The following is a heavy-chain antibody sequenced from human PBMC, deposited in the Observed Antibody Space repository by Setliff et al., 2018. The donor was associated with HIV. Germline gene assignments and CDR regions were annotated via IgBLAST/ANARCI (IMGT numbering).Heavy chain of an antibody. D-gene: IGHD3-16*01. J-gene: IGHJ4*02. CDR1: GGSITSYY. Sequence: SETLSLTCTVSGGSITSYYWSWIRQPAGKGLEWFGRIYISGSTNYNPSFEGRVTMSIDTSKYQFSLKLSSVTAADTAVYYCARGGGTGSFDYWGQGTLVTSPQ. CDR2: IYISGST. V-gene: IGHV4-4*07. CDR3: ARGGGTGSFDY.